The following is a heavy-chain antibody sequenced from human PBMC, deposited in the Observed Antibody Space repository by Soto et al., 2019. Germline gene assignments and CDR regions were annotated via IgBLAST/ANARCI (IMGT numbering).Heavy chain of an antibody. V-gene: IGHV4-59*01. Sequence: QVQLQESGPGLVKPSETLSLSCTVSGGSISSYYWGWIRQPPGKGLEWIGYIFYSGSTNYNPSPKSRVTISVDTSENQFSLKLTSVTAADTAVYYCARSYGWAFDIWGQGTMVTVSS. CDR2: IFYSGST. CDR1: GGSISSYY. J-gene: IGHJ3*02. D-gene: IGHD3-16*01. CDR3: ARSYGWAFDI.